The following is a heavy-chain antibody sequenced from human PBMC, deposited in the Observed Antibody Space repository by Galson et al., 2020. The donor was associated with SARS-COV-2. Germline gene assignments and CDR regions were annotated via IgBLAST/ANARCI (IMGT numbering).Heavy chain of an antibody. Sequence: GGSLRLSCAASGFTFSSYWMSWVRQAPGKGLEWVANIKQDGSEKYYVDSVKGRFTISRDNAKNSLYLQMNSLRAEDTAVYYRARVGRAIIWTGYGDDAFDIWGQGTMVTVSS. J-gene: IGHJ3*02. CDR1: GFTFSSYW. V-gene: IGHV3-7*03. D-gene: IGHD3-9*01. CDR2: IKQDGSEK. CDR3: ARVGRAIIWTGYGDDAFDI.